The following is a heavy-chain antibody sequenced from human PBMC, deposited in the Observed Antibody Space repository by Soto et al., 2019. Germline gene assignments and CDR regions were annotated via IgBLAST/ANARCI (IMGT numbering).Heavy chain of an antibody. V-gene: IGHV3-7*01. Sequence: PGGSLRLSCAASGFIFTRYWMNWVRQAPGKGLEWVANINQDGSEKYYVDSVKGRFSISRDNAKNSLFLQMNSLRAEDTAVYYCARVGNSWPYYYWGQGTLVTVSS. J-gene: IGHJ4*02. D-gene: IGHD6-13*01. CDR1: GFIFTRYW. CDR3: ARVGNSWPYYY. CDR2: INQDGSEK.